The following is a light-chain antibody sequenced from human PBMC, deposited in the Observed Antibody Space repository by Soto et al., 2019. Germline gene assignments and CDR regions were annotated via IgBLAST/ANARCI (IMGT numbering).Light chain of an antibody. V-gene: IGLV2-23*02. CDR2: EVN. CDR1: SSDVGNYNL. J-gene: IGLJ3*02. Sequence: QSALTQPASVSGSPGQSITISCAGTSSDVGNYNLVSWYQQYPGKAPNLMIYEVNKRPSGVSNRFSGSKSGKTASLTISGLQAEDEADYYCCSYAGSDTWAFGGGTKVTV. CDR3: CSYAGSDTWA.